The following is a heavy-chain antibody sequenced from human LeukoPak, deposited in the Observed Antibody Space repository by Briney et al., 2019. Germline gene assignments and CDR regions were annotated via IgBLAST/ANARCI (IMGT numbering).Heavy chain of an antibody. CDR2: IYYSGST. D-gene: IGHD3-3*01. Sequence: SETLSLTCSVSGGSVSSDTYYWSWIRQPPGKGLEWIGYIYYSGSTNYNPSLKSRVTISLDTSKNQFSLKLSSVTAADTAVYYCARGVPPLDYWGQGALVTVSS. J-gene: IGHJ4*02. CDR1: GGSVSSDTYY. CDR3: ARGVPPLDY. V-gene: IGHV4-61*01.